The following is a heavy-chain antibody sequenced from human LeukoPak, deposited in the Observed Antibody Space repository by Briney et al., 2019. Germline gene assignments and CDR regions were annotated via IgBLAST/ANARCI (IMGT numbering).Heavy chain of an antibody. CDR2: IKKDGSEK. V-gene: IGHV3-7*01. Sequence: GGSLRLSCAASGFTFSSHRMSWVRQAPGKGLEWVANIKKDGSEKYYVDSVKGRFTISRDNAKNSLYLQMNSLRAEDTAVYYCARDLSGVTGYTYGRGIDYWGKGTLVTVSS. CDR1: GFTFSSHR. D-gene: IGHD5-18*01. CDR3: ARDLSGVTGYTYGRGIDY. J-gene: IGHJ4*02.